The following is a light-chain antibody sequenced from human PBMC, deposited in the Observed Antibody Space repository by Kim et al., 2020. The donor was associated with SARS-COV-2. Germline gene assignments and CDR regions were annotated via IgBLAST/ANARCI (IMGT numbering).Light chain of an antibody. J-gene: IGLJ1*01. Sequence: SSELTQPPSVSVSPGQTASITCSGDKLGDKYACWYQQKPGQSPVLVIYQDSKRPSGIPERFSGSNSGNTATLTISGTQAMDEADYYCQAWDSSTYNYVFGTGTKVTVL. CDR2: QDS. CDR3: QAWDSSTYNYV. CDR1: KLGDKY. V-gene: IGLV3-1*01.